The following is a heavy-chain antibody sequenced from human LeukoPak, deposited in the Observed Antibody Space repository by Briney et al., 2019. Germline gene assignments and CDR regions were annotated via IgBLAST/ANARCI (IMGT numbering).Heavy chain of an antibody. CDR2: ISWNSGSI. CDR3: ANYWRGWPDAFDI. D-gene: IGHD2-8*02. Sequence: GGSLRLSCAASGFTFDDYAMHWVRQAPGKGLEWVSGISWNSGSIGYADSVKGRFTISRDNSKNTLYLQMNSLRAEDTAVYYCANYWRGWPDAFDIWGQGTMVTVSS. CDR1: GFTFDDYA. J-gene: IGHJ3*02. V-gene: IGHV3-9*01.